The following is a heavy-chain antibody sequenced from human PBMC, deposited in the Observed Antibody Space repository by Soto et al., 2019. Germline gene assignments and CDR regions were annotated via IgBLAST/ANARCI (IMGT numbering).Heavy chain of an antibody. V-gene: IGHV4-59*01. CDR1: GGSISSYY. CDR2: IYYDGST. D-gene: IGHD5-18*01. J-gene: IGHJ6*02. CDR3: ACGSNRGYSYGLDV. Sequence: SENPSLTCTVSGGSISSYYWSWIRQPPGKGLEWIAYIYYDGSTNYNPSLKSRVTISVDTSKNRFSLTLRSVTAADTAMYYCACGSNRGYSYGLDVWGQGTTVIVSS.